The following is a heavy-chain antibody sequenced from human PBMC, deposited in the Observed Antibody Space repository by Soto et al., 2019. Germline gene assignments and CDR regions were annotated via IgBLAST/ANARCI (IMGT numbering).Heavy chain of an antibody. CDR2: IYYSGST. CDR3: ARWEYYDSSGYSLGYFDY. V-gene: IGHV4-31*03. CDR1: GGSISSGGYY. D-gene: IGHD3-22*01. Sequence: SETLSLTCTVSGGSISSGGYYWSWIRQHPGKGLEWIGYIYYSGSTYYNPSLKSRVTISVDTSKNQFSLKLSSVTAADTAVYYCARWEYYDSSGYSLGYFDYWGQGTLVTVSS. J-gene: IGHJ4*02.